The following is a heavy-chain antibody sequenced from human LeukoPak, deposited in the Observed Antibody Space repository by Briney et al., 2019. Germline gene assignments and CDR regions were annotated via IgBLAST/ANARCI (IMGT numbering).Heavy chain of an antibody. CDR3: AKDGAMVPKYYCDD. Sequence: SVKVSCKASGFTFTSSAMQWVRQARGQRLEWIGWIVVGSGNTNYAQKFQERVTITRDMSTSTAYMELSSLRAEDTAVYYCAKDGAMVPKYYCDDWGQGTLVTVSS. V-gene: IGHV1-58*02. CDR2: IVVGSGNT. CDR1: GFTFTSSA. J-gene: IGHJ4*02. D-gene: IGHD5-18*01.